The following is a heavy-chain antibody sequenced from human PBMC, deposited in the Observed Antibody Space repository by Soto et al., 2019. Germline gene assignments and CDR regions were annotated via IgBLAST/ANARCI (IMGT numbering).Heavy chain of an antibody. Sequence: ASVKVSCKTSGYTFTDFSMHWVRQAPGQGLEWMGWINPNSGGTQYAPKFQGRVTMTSDTSTREAYVELTSLRSDDTAVYYCARDGNYYTSRDGHWFDPWG. CDR3: ARDGNYYTSRDGHWFDP. V-gene: IGHV1-2*02. D-gene: IGHD3-3*01. CDR2: INPNSGGT. CDR1: GYTFTDFS. J-gene: IGHJ5*02.